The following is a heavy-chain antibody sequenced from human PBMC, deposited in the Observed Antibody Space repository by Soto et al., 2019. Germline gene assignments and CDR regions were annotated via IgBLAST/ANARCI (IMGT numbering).Heavy chain of an antibody. D-gene: IGHD3-3*01. J-gene: IGHJ6*02. V-gene: IGHV3-7*01. CDR3: ARVPQTKGVVPLDGMDV. CDR1: GFTFSSYW. CDR2: IKQDGSEK. Sequence: GGSLRLSCAASGFTFSSYWMSWVRQAPGKGLEWVANIKQDGSEKYYVDSVKGRFTISRDNAKNSLYLQMNSLRAEDTAVYYCARVPQTKGVVPLDGMDVWGQGTTVTVSS.